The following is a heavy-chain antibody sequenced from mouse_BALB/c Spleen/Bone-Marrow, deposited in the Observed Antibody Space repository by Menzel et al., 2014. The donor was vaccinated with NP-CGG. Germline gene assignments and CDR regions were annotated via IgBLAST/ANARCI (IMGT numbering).Heavy chain of an antibody. CDR1: GFTFSSFG. CDR2: ISSGSSTI. J-gene: IGHJ2*01. Sequence: EVKLVKSGGGLVQPGGSRKLSCAASGFTFSSFGMHWVRQAPEKGLEWVAYISSGSSTIYYADTVMGRFTISRDNPKNTLFLQITSLRSEDTAMYYCARSGSSSGYFDYWGQGTTLTVSS. D-gene: IGHD1-1*01. V-gene: IGHV5-17*02. CDR3: ARSGSSSGYFDY.